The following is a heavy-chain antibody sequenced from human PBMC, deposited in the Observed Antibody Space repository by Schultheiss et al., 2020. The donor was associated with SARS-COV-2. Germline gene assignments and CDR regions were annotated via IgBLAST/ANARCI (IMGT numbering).Heavy chain of an antibody. CDR3: AKDPMITFGGVIGWFDP. CDR1: GFTFSDYY. J-gene: IGHJ5*02. V-gene: IGHV3-11*01. CDR2: ISSSGSTI. D-gene: IGHD3-16*02. Sequence: GGSLRLSCAASGFTFSDYYMSWIRQAPGKGLEWVSYISSSGSTIYYADSVKGRFTISRDNAKNSLYLQMNSLRAEDTAVYYCAKDPMITFGGVIGWFDPWGQGTLVTVSS.